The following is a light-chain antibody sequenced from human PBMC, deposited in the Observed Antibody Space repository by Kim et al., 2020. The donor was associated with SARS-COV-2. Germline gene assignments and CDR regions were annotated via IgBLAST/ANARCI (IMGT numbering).Light chain of an antibody. CDR1: QSVRTN. CDR3: QQYNNWPHT. Sequence: EIVMTQSPATLSVSPGERATLSCRASQSVRTNLAWYQQKPGQAPRLLIYGASTRATGVPARFSGSGSGTDFTLTIGSLLSEDFAVYYCQQYNNWPHTFGQGTKLEI. J-gene: IGKJ2*01. CDR2: GAS. V-gene: IGKV3-15*01.